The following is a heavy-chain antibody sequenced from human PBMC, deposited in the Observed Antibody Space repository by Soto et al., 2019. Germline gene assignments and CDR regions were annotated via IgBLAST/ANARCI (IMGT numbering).Heavy chain of an antibody. J-gene: IGHJ6*02. V-gene: IGHV3-23*01. D-gene: IGHD6-19*01. CDR3: AKDREKGAVAEYYYYGMDV. Sequence: EVQLLESGGGLVQPGGSLRLSCAASGFTFSSYAMSWVRQAPGKGLEWVSAISGSGGSTYYADSVKGRFTISRDNSKNTLYLQMNSLRAEDTAVYYCAKDREKGAVAEYYYYGMDVWGQGTTVTVSS. CDR1: GFTFSSYA. CDR2: ISGSGGST.